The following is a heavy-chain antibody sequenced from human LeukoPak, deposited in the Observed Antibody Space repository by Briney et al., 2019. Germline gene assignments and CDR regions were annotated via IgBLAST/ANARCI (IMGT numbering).Heavy chain of an antibody. J-gene: IGHJ2*01. CDR3: TRRAARWQFDL. Sequence: GGSLRLSCAVSGFNFDDYAMHWVRQAPGRGLEWVSGINWKTGNGIYADSVKGRFTISRDNAKNTLYLQMSSLRAEDRDLYYCTRRAARWQFDLWGRGTLLTVSS. CDR1: GFNFDDYA. CDR2: INWKTGNG. D-gene: IGHD5-24*01. V-gene: IGHV3-9*01.